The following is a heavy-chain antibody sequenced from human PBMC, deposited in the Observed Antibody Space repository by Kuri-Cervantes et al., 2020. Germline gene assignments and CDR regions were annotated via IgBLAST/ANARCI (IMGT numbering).Heavy chain of an antibody. D-gene: IGHD2-2*01. CDR3: ARMSRNAFDI. V-gene: IGHV3-7*03. CDR2: IKQDGSEK. Sequence: GESLKISCAASGFTFSSYWMSWVRQAPGKGLEWVANIKQDGSEKYYVDSVKGRFTISRDNARNSLFLQVNSLRAEDTAVYYCARMSRNAFDIWGQGTMVTVSS. CDR1: GFTFSSYW. J-gene: IGHJ3*02.